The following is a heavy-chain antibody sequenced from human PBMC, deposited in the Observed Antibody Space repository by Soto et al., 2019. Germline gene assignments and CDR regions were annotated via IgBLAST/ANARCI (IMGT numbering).Heavy chain of an antibody. D-gene: IGHD2-15*01. CDR3: ARGDCSGGSCYYLYYYGMDV. J-gene: IGHJ6*02. V-gene: IGHV3-33*01. CDR2: IWYDGSNK. Sequence: PGGSLRLSCAASGFTFSSYGMHWVRQAPGKGLEWVAVIWYDGSNKYYADSVKGRFTISRDNSKNTLYLQMNSLRAEDTAVYYCARGDCSGGSCYYLYYYGMDVWGQGTTVTVSS. CDR1: GFTFSSYG.